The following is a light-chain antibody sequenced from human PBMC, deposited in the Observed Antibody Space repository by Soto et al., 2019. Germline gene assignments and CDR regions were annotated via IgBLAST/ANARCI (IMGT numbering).Light chain of an antibody. CDR1: SSDVGGYNY. CDR3: SSYTRNSTLV. Sequence: QSVLTQPASVSGSPGQSITISCTGTSSDVGGYNYVSWYQQHPGKAPKLMIYEDSNRPSGVSNRFSGSKSGNTASLTISGLQAEDEADYYCSSYTRNSTLVFGGGTKLTVL. J-gene: IGLJ2*01. CDR2: EDS. V-gene: IGLV2-14*01.